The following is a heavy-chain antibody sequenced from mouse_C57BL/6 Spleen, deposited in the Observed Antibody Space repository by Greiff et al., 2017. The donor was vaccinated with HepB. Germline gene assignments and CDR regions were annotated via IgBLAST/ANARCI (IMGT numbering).Heavy chain of an antibody. CDR3: ARHLSSHWYFDV. V-gene: IGHV5-6*02. CDR2: ISSGGSYT. J-gene: IGHJ1*03. D-gene: IGHD1-1*01. Sequence: DVKLVESGGDLVKPGGSLKLSCAASGFTFSSYGMSWVRQTPDKRLEWVATISSGGSYTYYPDSVKGRFTISRDNAKNTLYLQMSSLKSEDTAMYYCARHLSSHWYFDVWGTGTTVTVSS. CDR1: GFTFSSYG.